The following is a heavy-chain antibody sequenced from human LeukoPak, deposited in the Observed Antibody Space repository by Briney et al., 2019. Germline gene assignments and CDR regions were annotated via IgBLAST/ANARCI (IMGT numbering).Heavy chain of an antibody. D-gene: IGHD6-13*01. J-gene: IGHJ4*02. Sequence: GGSLRLSCAASGFTFNNYIIHCVRQAPGKGLEWVAVISYDGSNKFYADSVKGRFAISRDNSKNTVYLQMNTLRPEDTAVYYCAKGTEYSSSWYNYGGQGTLVTVSS. CDR1: GFTFNNYI. CDR2: ISYDGSNK. CDR3: AKGTEYSSSWYNY. V-gene: IGHV3-30*09.